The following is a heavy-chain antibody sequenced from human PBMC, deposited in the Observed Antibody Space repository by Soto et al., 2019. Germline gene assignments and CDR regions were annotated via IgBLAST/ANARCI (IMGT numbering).Heavy chain of an antibody. Sequence: EVQVVESGGGLVQPGRSLRLSCSASGFTFGQYTMSWFRQAPGKGLEWVGLIRNKPYGGTTHYAASLKGRFSISRDDSKSIAYLQVDSLKTEDTAVYYCTRAARGRGSGYEFDYWGPGTLVTVSS. J-gene: IGHJ4*02. CDR2: IRNKPYGGTT. D-gene: IGHD5-12*01. CDR3: TRAARGRGSGYEFDY. V-gene: IGHV3-49*03. CDR1: GFTFGQYT.